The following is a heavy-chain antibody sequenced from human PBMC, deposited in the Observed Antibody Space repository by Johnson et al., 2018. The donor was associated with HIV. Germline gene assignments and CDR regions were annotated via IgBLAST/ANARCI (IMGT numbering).Heavy chain of an antibody. J-gene: IGHJ3*02. CDR1: GFTFSDYY. CDR2: ISSTASTI. Sequence: VQLVESGGGLGKPGGSLRLSCAASGFTFSDYYMSWLRQAPGKGLEWVSFISSTASTIYYADSVKGRFTISRDNSKNTLYLQMNSLRAEDTAVYYSAKDSEDSSGFGAFDIWGQGTVVTVSS. V-gene: IGHV3-11*04. D-gene: IGHD6-19*01. CDR3: AKDSEDSSGFGAFDI.